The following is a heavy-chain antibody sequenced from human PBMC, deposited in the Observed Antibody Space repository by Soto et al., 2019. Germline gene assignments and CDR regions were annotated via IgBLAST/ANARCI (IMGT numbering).Heavy chain of an antibody. CDR2: ISAYNGNT. CDR3: AREWAAAGPLDY. CDR1: GYTFTSYG. D-gene: IGHD6-13*01. V-gene: IGHV1-18*01. Sequence: ASVKVSCKASGYTFTSYGISWVRQDPGQGLEWMGWISAYNGNTNYAQKLQGRVTMTTDTSTSPAYMELSSLRSDDTAVYYCAREWAAAGPLDYWGQGTLVTVSS. J-gene: IGHJ4*02.